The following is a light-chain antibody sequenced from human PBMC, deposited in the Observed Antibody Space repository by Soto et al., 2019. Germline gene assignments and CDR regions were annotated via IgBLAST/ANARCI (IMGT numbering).Light chain of an antibody. J-gene: IGLJ2*01. CDR3: AVWDDRLSGPI. CDR1: NSNIRRNI. CDR2: SNG. Sequence: QSVLTQPPSASGTPGQRVTISCSGSNSNIRRNIVNWYQQLPGAAPKLLIYSNGQRPSGVPDRFSASASGTASSLAIGGLQSDDEADYYCAVWDDRLSGPIFGGGTKLTVL. V-gene: IGLV1-44*01.